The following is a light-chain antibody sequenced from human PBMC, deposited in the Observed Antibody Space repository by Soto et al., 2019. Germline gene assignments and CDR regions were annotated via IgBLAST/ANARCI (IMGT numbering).Light chain of an antibody. V-gene: IGKV3-15*01. CDR1: QSIGSN. CDR2: ASS. J-gene: IGKJ1*01. CDR3: QQYNNWWT. Sequence: EIVMTQSPATLSVSPGERATLSCRASQSIGSNLAWYQQKPGQAPRLVIYASSIRASDFPARFSGSGSGTEFTLTIRGMQSDDFAVYFCQQYNNWWTFGQGTKVDIK.